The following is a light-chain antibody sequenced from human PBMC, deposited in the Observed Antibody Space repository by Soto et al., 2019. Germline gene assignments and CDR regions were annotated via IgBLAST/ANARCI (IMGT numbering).Light chain of an antibody. CDR3: CSYAGTHTFVI. CDR2: DVT. J-gene: IGLJ2*01. V-gene: IGLV2-11*01. Sequence: QSALTQPHSVSGSPGQSVTISCTGTSNDIGGYNSVSWYQRHPGKAPKLIIYDVTKRPSGVPDRFSGSKSGDTGSLTISGLQSEDEAEYYCCSYAGTHTFVIFGAGTKLTVL. CDR1: SNDIGGYNS.